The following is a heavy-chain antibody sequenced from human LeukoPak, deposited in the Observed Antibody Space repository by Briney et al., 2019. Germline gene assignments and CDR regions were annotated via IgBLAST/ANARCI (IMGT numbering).Heavy chain of an antibody. V-gene: IGHV1-18*03. D-gene: IGHD2-2*01. J-gene: IGHJ4*02. CDR1: GYTFTRFG. CDR2: ISAYNGDT. CDR3: ARDVHCSTTSCFVGLDN. Sequence: ASVKVSCKASGYTFTRFGISWVRQAPGQGLEWMGWISAYNGDTNYAQKVQGRVTMTTDSSTTTAYMELRSLRSDDMAVYYCARDVHCSTTSCFVGLDNWGQGTLVTVSS.